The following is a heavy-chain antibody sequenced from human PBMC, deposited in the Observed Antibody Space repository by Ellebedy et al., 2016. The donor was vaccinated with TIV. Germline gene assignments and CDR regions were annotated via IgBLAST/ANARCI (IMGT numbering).Heavy chain of an antibody. CDR1: GFTFSNYW. J-gene: IGHJ4*02. D-gene: IGHD6-19*01. CDR3: ARDQWLGRAYYFDS. V-gene: IGHV3-7*01. CDR2: IKQDGSEQ. Sequence: GGSLRLSCAASGFTFSNYWMSWVRQAPGKGLEWVANIKQDGSEQYYVDSVKSRFSISRDNAKNSLYVQMNSLRDEDTAVYYCARDQWLGRAYYFDSWGQGTLVTVSS.